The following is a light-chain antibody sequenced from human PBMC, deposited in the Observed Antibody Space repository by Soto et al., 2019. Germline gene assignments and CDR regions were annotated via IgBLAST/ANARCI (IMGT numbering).Light chain of an antibody. CDR2: KAS. CDR3: QQSYRTTWK. V-gene: IGKV1-5*03. J-gene: IGKJ1*01. CDR1: QSISSW. Sequence: ETKIAHYPSALSAPGGDRITITSPASQSISSWLAWYQQKPGKAPKLLIYKASSLESGVPSRFSGSGSEPDFTLTSSRLQPEDFASYSCQQSYRTTWKCGQGTKVDI.